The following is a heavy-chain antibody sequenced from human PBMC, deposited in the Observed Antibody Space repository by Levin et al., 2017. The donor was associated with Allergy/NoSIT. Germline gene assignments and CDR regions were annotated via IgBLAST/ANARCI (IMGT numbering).Heavy chain of an antibody. Sequence: GASVKVSCAASGFPFSTYWMHWVRHAPGKGLVWVSMIKGDGKSTTYADSVKGRFTVSRDNARNTLYLQMNSLRVEDTALYYCARHAGEPLDYWGQGTPVTVSP. V-gene: IGHV3-74*01. CDR2: IKGDGKST. CDR3: ARHAGEPLDY. CDR1: GFPFSTYW. J-gene: IGHJ4*02. D-gene: IGHD1-1*01.